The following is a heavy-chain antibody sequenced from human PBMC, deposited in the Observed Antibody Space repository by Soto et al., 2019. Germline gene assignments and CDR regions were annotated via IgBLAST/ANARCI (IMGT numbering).Heavy chain of an antibody. J-gene: IGHJ6*03. Sequence: GGSLRLSCAASGFTFDDYAMHWVRQAPGKGLEWVSGISWNSGSIGYADSVKGRFTISRDNAKNSLYLQMNSLRAEDTALYYCAKDRESGYDLTYYYMDVWGKGTTVTVSS. CDR3: AKDRESGYDLTYYYMDV. CDR2: ISWNSGSI. CDR1: GFTFDDYA. D-gene: IGHD5-12*01. V-gene: IGHV3-9*01.